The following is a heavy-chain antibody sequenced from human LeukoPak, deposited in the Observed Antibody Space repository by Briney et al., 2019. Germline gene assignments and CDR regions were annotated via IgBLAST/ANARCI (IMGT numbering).Heavy chain of an antibody. CDR2: IYYSGST. D-gene: IGHD3-9*01. J-gene: IGHJ4*02. CDR3: AREHYDILTGYYEGFDC. CDR1: GGSISNGDYY. Sequence: SQTLSLTCTVSGGSISNGDYYWSWIRQPPGKGLEWIGYIYYSGSTYYNPSLKSRVTISVDTSKNQFSLKLSSVTAADTAVYYCAREHYDILTGYYEGFDCWGQGTLVTVSS. V-gene: IGHV4-30-4*08.